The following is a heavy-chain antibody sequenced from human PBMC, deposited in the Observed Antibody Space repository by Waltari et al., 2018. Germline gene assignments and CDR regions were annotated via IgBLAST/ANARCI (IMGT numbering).Heavy chain of an antibody. D-gene: IGHD3-16*02. CDR3: AGLWGSYRFDYFDY. CDR2: ISSSGSTI. V-gene: IGHV3-48*03. CDR1: GFTFSSYE. Sequence: EVQLVESGGGLVQPGGSLRLSCAASGFTFSSYEMNWVRQAPGKGLEWVSYISSSGSTIYYADSVKGRFTISRDNAKNSLYLQMNSLRAEDTAVYYCAGLWGSYRFDYFDYWGQGTLVTVSS. J-gene: IGHJ4*02.